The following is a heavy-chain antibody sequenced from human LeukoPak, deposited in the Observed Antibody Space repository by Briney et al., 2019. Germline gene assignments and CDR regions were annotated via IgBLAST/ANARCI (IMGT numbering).Heavy chain of an antibody. CDR2: ISYVGDDQ. D-gene: IGHD6-25*01. V-gene: IGHV3-30*18. J-gene: IGHJ6*02. Sequence: GKSLRLSCAASGFTFSSYGIHWVGQAPGKGLEWVAVISYVGDDQFYAESVKGRFTISRDNSEKTVFLQMNSLRGEDTAVYYCAKDRSSGPHYYYGMDVWGQGTTVIVSS. CDR3: AKDRSSGPHYYYGMDV. CDR1: GFTFSSYG.